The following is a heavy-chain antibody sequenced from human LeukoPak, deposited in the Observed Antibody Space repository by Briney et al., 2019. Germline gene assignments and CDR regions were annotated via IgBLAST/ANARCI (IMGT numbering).Heavy chain of an antibody. D-gene: IGHD6-13*01. CDR2: ISWNSGSI. CDR1: GFTFDDYA. J-gene: IGHJ5*02. V-gene: IGHV3-9*03. CDR3: AKGYSSSWYGWFDP. Sequence: GGSLRLSCAAPGFTFDDYAMHWVRQAPGKGLEWVSGISWNSGSIGYADSVKGRFTISRDNAKNSLYLQMNSLRAEDMALYYCAKGYSSSWYGWFDPWGQGTLVTVSS.